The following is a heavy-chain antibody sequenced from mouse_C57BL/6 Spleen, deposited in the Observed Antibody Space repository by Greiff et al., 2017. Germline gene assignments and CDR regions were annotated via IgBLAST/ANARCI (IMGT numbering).Heavy chain of an antibody. D-gene: IGHD1-1*01. CDR2: INPSTGGT. CDR3: ARGYYYVSSFYWYFDV. Sequence: VQLKQSGPELVKPGASVKISCKASGYSFTGYYMNWVKQSPEKSLEWIGEINPSTGGTTYNQKFKAKATLTVDKSYSTAYMQLRSLKSEDSAVYYCARGYYYVSSFYWYFDVWGTGTTVTVSS. CDR1: GYSFTGYY. V-gene: IGHV1-42*01. J-gene: IGHJ1*03.